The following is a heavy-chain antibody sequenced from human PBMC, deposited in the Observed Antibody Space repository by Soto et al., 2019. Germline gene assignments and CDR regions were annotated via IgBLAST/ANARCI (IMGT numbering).Heavy chain of an antibody. CDR2: ISYDGSNK. D-gene: IGHD3-3*01. CDR3: AKALIITILPRPSGYYYGMDV. CDR1: GFTFSSYG. Sequence: GGSLRLSCAASGFTFSSYGMHWVRQAPGKGLEWVAVISYDGSNKYYADSVKGRFTISRDNSKNTLYLQMNSLRAEDTAVYYCAKALIITILPRPSGYYYGMDVWGQGTTVTVSS. J-gene: IGHJ6*02. V-gene: IGHV3-30*18.